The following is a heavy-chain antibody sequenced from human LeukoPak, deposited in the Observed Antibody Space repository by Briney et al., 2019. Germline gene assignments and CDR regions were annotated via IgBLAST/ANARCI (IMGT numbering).Heavy chain of an antibody. J-gene: IGHJ4*02. V-gene: IGHV4-39*07. CDR2: IFYSGST. Sequence: SETLSLTCTVSSGSIGTSNYYWGRVRQPPGKALEWIGNIFYSGSTYYSPSLKSRVTISLDTSKNQFSLKLSSVTAADAAVYYCARDYGDPLQIDYWGQGTLVTVSS. CDR3: ARDYGDPLQIDY. CDR1: SGSIGTSNYY. D-gene: IGHD4-17*01.